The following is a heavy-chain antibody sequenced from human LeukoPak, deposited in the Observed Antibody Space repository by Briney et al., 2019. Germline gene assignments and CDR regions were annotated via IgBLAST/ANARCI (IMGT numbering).Heavy chain of an antibody. CDR1: GFTFSSYA. CDR2: ISGNGGGT. J-gene: IGHJ4*02. V-gene: IGHV3-23*01. D-gene: IGHD5-12*01. Sequence: PGGSLRLSCVASGFTFSSYAMSWVRQAPGKGLEWVSGISGNGGGTYYADSVKGRFTMSRDKSKSTLYLQMNSLRAEDTAVYYCAKGVGGYDSISGYFDYWGQGTLVTVSS. CDR3: AKGVGGYDSISGYFDY.